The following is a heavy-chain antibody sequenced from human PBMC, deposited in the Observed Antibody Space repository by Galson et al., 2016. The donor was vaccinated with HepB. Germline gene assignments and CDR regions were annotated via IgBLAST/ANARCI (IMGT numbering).Heavy chain of an antibody. J-gene: IGHJ4*02. CDR2: IYYSGST. V-gene: IGHV4-39*07. CDR1: GGSVRSSSHY. CDR3: ARGNGYYAGPFDY. Sequence: SETLSLTCTVSGGSVRSSSHYWVWIRQPPRKGLEWVGSIYYSGSTHYSPSLKSRLSMSVDTSKNQFSLRLNSVTAADTAVYYCARGNGYYAGPFDYWGQGTLVTVSS. D-gene: IGHD2-2*01.